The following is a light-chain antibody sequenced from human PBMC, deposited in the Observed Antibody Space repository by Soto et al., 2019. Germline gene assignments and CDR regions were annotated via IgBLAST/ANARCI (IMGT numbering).Light chain of an antibody. CDR1: QSLLYSSNNKNY. CDR2: WAS. J-gene: IGKJ2*03. Sequence: DIVMTQSPDSLPVSLGERATINCKSSQSLLYSSNNKNYLAWYQQKPGQPPKLLIFWASTRESGVPDRFSGSGSGTDFTPTVSRLQAEDVEVYYCQQYYYTPYSFGQGTKLEIK. CDR3: QQYYYTPYS. V-gene: IGKV4-1*01.